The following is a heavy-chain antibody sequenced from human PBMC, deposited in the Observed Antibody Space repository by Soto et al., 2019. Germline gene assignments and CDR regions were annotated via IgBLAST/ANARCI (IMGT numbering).Heavy chain of an antibody. V-gene: IGHV3-11*06. CDR1: GFPFSDYY. Sequence: NPGGSLRLSCATSGFPFSDYYMSWIRQAPGKGLEWLSHISPKSTYRNYADSVKGRFTISRDNTKSSLFLQMNSLGVEDTAVYYCARGGGGGLFEHWGQGVLVTVS. J-gene: IGHJ4*02. D-gene: IGHD2-21*01. CDR3: ARGGGGGLFEH. CDR2: ISPKSTYR.